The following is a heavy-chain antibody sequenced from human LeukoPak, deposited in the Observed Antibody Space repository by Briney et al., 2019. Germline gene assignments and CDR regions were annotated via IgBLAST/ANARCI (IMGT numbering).Heavy chain of an antibody. J-gene: IGHJ5*02. CDR1: GGSFSGYY. CDR3: ARARLYYDILTGYQGLPHNWFDP. V-gene: IGHV4-34*01. D-gene: IGHD3-9*01. CDR2: INHSGST. Sequence: SETLSLTCAVYGGSFSGYYWSWIRQPPGKGLEWIGEINHSGSTNYNPSLKSRVTISVDTSKNQFSLKLSSVTAADTAVYYCARARLYYDILTGYQGLPHNWFDPWGQGTLVTVSS.